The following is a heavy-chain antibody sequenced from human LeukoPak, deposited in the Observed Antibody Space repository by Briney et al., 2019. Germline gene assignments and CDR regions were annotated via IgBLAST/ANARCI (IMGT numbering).Heavy chain of an antibody. J-gene: IGHJ4*02. Sequence: PSETLSLTCTVSGGPISSGDYYWSWIRQPPGKGLEWIGYIYNSGSTYYNPSLKSRVTISVDTSKNQFSLKLSSVTAADTAVYYCAKSYSSSLIDDWGQGTLVTVSS. D-gene: IGHD6-13*01. CDR1: GGPISSGDYY. CDR2: IYNSGST. CDR3: AKSYSSSLIDD. V-gene: IGHV4-30-4*08.